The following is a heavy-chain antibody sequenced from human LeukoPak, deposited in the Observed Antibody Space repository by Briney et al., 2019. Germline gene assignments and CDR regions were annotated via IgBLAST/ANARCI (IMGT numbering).Heavy chain of an antibody. Sequence: ASVKVSCKASGGTFSSYAISWVRQAPGQGLEWMGGIIPIFGTANYAQKFQGRVTITTDESTSTAYMELSSLRSEDTAVYYCARDRGPSQYAFDIWGQGTMVTVSS. CDR1: GGTFSSYA. J-gene: IGHJ3*02. CDR3: ARDRGPSQYAFDI. V-gene: IGHV1-69*05. CDR2: IIPIFGTA. D-gene: IGHD3-10*01.